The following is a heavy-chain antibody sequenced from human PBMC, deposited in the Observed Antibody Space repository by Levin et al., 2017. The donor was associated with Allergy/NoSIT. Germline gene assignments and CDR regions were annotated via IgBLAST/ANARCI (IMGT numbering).Heavy chain of an antibody. CDR1: GFPFSTHA. Sequence: SGGSLRLSCAASGFPFSTHAMHWVRQAPGKGLEWVAVILYDGSRKYYADSVKGRFTISKDDSNNTLYLQMNGLRSEDTAVYYCAKGKRQFCSSTSCLIDDWGQGTLVTVSS. J-gene: IGHJ4*02. CDR2: ILYDGSRK. D-gene: IGHD2-2*01. V-gene: IGHV3-30*18. CDR3: AKGKRQFCSSTSCLIDD.